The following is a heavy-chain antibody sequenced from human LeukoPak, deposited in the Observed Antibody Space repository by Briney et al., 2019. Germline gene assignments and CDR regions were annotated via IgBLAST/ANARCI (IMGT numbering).Heavy chain of an antibody. CDR3: ARVSSGSYSS. J-gene: IGHJ4*02. D-gene: IGHD1-26*01. CDR2: IIPILGIA. CDR1: GGTFSSYA. V-gene: IGHV1-69*04. Sequence: GASVKDSCKASGGTFSSYAISWVRQAPGQGLEWMGRIIPILGIANYAQKFQGRVTITADKSTSTAYMELSSLRSEDTAVYYCARVSSGSYSSWGQGTLVAVSS.